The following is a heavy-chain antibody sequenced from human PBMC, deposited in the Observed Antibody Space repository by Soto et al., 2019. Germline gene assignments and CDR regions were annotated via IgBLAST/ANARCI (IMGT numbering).Heavy chain of an antibody. CDR1: GYTFTSYY. CDR3: ARDVPPYKPGYYYYGMDV. V-gene: IGHV1-46*01. J-gene: IGHJ6*02. D-gene: IGHD1-1*01. Sequence: GASVKVSCKASGYTFTSYYIHWVRQAPGQGLEWMGIINPSGDSTTYAQKFQGRVIMTRDTSTSTVYMELSSLRSEDTAVYYCARDVPPYKPGYYYYGMDVWGQGTTVTVSS. CDR2: INPSGDST.